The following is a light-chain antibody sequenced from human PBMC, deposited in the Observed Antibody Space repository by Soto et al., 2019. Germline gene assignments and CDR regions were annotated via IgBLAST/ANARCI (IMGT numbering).Light chain of an antibody. J-gene: IGKJ1*01. CDR2: GAS. Sequence: EIVLTQSPGTLSLSPGERATLSCRASQSVSNNYLAWYQQKPGQAPRLLIYGASNRAAAIPARFSGSGSGTDYTLTISSLEPEDFAIYYCQQRASWPWTFGQGTKVEIK. V-gene: IGKV3-11*01. CDR1: QSVSNNY. CDR3: QQRASWPWT.